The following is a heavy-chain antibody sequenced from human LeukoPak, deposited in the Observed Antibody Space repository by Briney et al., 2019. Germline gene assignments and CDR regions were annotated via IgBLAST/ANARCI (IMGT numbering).Heavy chain of an antibody. J-gene: IGHJ5*02. CDR1: GGSFSGYY. Sequence: NPSETLSLTCAVYGGSFSGYYWSWIRQPPGKGLEWIGEINHSGSTNYNPSLKSRVTISVDTSKNQFSLKLSSVTAADTAVYYCARLPDCSSTSCAPWNWFDPWGQGTLVTVSS. CDR3: ARLPDCSSTSCAPWNWFDP. D-gene: IGHD2-2*01. V-gene: IGHV4-34*01. CDR2: INHSGST.